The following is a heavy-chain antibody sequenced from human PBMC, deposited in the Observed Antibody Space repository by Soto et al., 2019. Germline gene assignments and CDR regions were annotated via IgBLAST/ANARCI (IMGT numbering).Heavy chain of an antibody. Sequence: PGGSLRLSCAASGFSFSNFAMSWVRHAPGKGLEWVSEITGSTGTTYYADSVKGRFIISRDNSKNELYLQMNNLRADDTVVYYCAKNISGTRYLVDVWGKGTTVTVSS. CDR2: ITGSTGTT. V-gene: IGHV3-23*01. CDR1: GFSFSNFA. J-gene: IGHJ6*04. CDR3: AKNISGTRYLVDV. D-gene: IGHD6-25*01.